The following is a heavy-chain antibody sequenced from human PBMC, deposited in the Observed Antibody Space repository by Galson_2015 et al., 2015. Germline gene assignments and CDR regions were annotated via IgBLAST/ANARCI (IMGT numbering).Heavy chain of an antibody. D-gene: IGHD2-21*02. V-gene: IGHV3-30*04. Sequence: SLRLSCAASGFTFSSYAMHWVRQAPGKGLEWVAVIWYDGSNKYYADSVKGRFTISRDNSKNTLYLQMNSLRAEDTAVYYCAVGYCGGDCYSSYYYGMDVWGQGTTVTVSS. J-gene: IGHJ6*02. CDR2: IWYDGSNK. CDR1: GFTFSSYA. CDR3: AVGYCGGDCYSSYYYGMDV.